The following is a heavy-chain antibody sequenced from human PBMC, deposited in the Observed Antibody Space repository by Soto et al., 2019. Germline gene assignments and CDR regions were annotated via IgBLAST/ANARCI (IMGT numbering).Heavy chain of an antibody. CDR3: AGTRAIGYSSRWYYFDY. D-gene: IGHD6-13*01. Sequence: PSETLSITCTVSGGSISSYYWRWIRQPPGEGLEWIGYIYDSGSTNYNPSLKSRVTISVDTSKNQFSLKLSSVTAAYTAVYYCAGTRAIGYSSRWYYFDYWGQGTLVTVSS. CDR1: GGSISSYY. J-gene: IGHJ4*02. CDR2: IYDSGST. V-gene: IGHV4-59*01.